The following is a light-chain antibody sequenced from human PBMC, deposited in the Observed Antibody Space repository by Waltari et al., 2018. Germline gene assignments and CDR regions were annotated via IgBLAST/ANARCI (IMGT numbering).Light chain of an antibody. V-gene: IGKV3-15*01. J-gene: IGKJ2*01. Sequence: LVMTQSPATLSVSLGDRASLSCRASQSVKNKLAWYQQKPGQAPRLLVFGASTRATGIPDRFSGSGSGTDFTLTISNLQPEDFAVYFCHQYDNWPPTFGQGTKLDIK. CDR1: QSVKNK. CDR3: HQYDNWPPT. CDR2: GAS.